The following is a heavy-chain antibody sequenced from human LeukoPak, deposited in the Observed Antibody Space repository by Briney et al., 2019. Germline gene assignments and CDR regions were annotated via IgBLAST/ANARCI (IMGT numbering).Heavy chain of an antibody. CDR2: ISSSGSII. CDR3: ARDHDYGDYPDY. D-gene: IGHD4-17*01. J-gene: IGHJ4*02. CDR1: GFTFSDYY. Sequence: PGGSLRLSCAASGFTFSDYYMSWIRQAPGKGLEWVSYISSSGSIIYHADSVKGRFTISRDNPKNSLYLQMNSLRAEDTAVYYCARDHDYGDYPDYWGQGTLVTVSS. V-gene: IGHV3-11*01.